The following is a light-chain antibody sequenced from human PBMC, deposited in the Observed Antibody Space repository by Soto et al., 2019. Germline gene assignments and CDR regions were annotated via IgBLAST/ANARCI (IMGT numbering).Light chain of an antibody. J-gene: IGLJ3*02. V-gene: IGLV1-51*01. Sequence: QSVLTQPPSVSAAPGQAVTISCSGSSSNIGNNYVSWYQQLPGTAPKLLIYDNNKRPSGIRDRFSGSKSGTSATLGITGLQTGDEADYYCGTWDSSLSALVFGGGTKVTVL. CDR3: GTWDSSLSALV. CDR1: SSNIGNNY. CDR2: DNN.